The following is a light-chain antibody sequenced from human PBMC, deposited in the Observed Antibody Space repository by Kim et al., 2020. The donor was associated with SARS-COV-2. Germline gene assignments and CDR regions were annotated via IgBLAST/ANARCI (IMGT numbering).Light chain of an antibody. CDR1: SSNIGAVYD. Sequence: RVTISCTGSSSNIGAVYDVHWYQQLPGTAPKLLIYGNSIRPSGVPDRFSGSKSGTSASLTITGLQAEDEADYYCHSYDSSLSGVVFGGGTQLTVL. J-gene: IGLJ2*01. CDR2: GNS. CDR3: HSYDSSLSGVV. V-gene: IGLV1-40*01.